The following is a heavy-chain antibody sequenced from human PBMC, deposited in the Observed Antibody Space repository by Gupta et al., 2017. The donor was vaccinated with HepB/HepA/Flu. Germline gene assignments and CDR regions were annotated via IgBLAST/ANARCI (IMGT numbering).Heavy chain of an antibody. CDR2: INSDGSST. D-gene: IGHD2-2*01. V-gene: IGHV3-74*01. CDR3: ARAVVVPAAKMYYYYYGMDV. Sequence: EVQLVESGGGLVQPGGSLRLSCAASGFTFSSYWMHWVRQAPGKGLVWVSRINSDGSSTSYADSVKGRFTISRDNAKNTLYLQMNSLRAEDTAVYYCARAVVVPAAKMYYYYYGMDVWGQGTTVTVSS. CDR1: GFTFSSYW. J-gene: IGHJ6*02.